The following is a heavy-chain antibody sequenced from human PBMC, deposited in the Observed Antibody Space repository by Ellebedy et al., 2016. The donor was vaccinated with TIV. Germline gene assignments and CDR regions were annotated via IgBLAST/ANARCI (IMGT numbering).Heavy chain of an antibody. Sequence: ASVKVSXXASGYTFTSYDINWVRQAPGQGLEWMGWINPNSGGTNYAQKFQGRVTMTRDTSISTAYMELSSLRSDDTAVYYCARGQQWLVWGTGGDWFDPWGQGTLVTVSS. CDR2: INPNSGGT. J-gene: IGHJ5*02. CDR3: ARGQQWLVWGTGGDWFDP. CDR1: GYTFTSYD. D-gene: IGHD6-19*01. V-gene: IGHV1-2*02.